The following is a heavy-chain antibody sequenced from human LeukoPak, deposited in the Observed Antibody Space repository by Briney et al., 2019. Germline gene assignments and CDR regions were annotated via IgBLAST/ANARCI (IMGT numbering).Heavy chain of an antibody. D-gene: IGHD1-1*01. CDR1: GASISTYY. CDR2: IYHSGST. CDR3: VRDQGTWWFDP. J-gene: IGHJ5*02. V-gene: IGHV4-59*01. Sequence: SETLSLTCTVSGASISTYYWSWIRQPPGKGLEWIGYIYHSGSTNYSPSLKSRVTISIDTSKNQFSLKLSSVTAADTAVYYCVRDQGTWWFDPLGPGNPGHRLL.